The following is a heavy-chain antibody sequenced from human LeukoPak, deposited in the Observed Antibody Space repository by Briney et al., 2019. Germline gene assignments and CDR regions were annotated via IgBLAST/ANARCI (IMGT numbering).Heavy chain of an antibody. CDR2: ISGNGGST. J-gene: IGHJ1*01. D-gene: IGHD5-24*01. CDR1: TFSFSTYV. Sequence: GGSLRLSCSASTFSFSTYVIHWVRQAPGKGLEYLSVISGNGGSTDYADFVKGRLIVSRDNSKKTVYLQMSRLKGEDTAVYYCVGDGRDGYDRYFQYWGQGTLVTVSS. CDR3: VGDGRDGYDRYFQY. V-gene: IGHV3-64D*06.